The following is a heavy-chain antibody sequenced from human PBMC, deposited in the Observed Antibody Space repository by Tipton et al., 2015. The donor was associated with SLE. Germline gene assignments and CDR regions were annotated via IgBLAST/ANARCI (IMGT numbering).Heavy chain of an antibody. CDR1: GFTFGHYS. Sequence: GSLRLSCTASGFTFGHYSMRWVRQAPGKGLEWLSFISTTSRMIYYADSVEGRFTTSRDNAANALYLQMDSLTDEDTAVYYCARDDMIWSSGGMDVWGQGTTVAVS. V-gene: IGHV3-48*02. CDR3: ARDDMIWSSGGMDV. D-gene: IGHD3/OR15-3a*01. CDR2: ISTTSRMI. J-gene: IGHJ6*02.